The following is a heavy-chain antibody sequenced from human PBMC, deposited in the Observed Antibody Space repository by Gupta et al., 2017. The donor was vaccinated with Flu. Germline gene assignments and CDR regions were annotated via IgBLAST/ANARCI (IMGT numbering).Heavy chain of an antibody. Sequence: QITLKESGPTLVKPTQTLTLTCTVSGFSLTTYGVAVGWVRQPPGKALEWLGLIYWDDDDRYIPSLKSRLTITRDTSKNRVVLTLTSMAPMDTATYYCAHFTSDYTGPTAWGLGTLVTVSS. CDR1: GFSLTTYGVA. V-gene: IGHV2-5*02. CDR3: AHFTSDYTGPTA. CDR2: IYWDDDD. D-gene: IGHD1-7*01. J-gene: IGHJ5*02.